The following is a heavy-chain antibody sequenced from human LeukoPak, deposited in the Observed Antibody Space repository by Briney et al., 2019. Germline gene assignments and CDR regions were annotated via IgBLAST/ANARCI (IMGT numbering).Heavy chain of an antibody. D-gene: IGHD6-19*01. Sequence: PSETLSLTCTVSGASISSSSYYWGWIRQPPGEGLEWIGYTYYSSSTYYNPSLKSRVTISVDTSKNQFSLMLNSVTAADTAAYYCATPGRIAVAGQFDYWGQGTLVTVSS. CDR2: TYYSSST. V-gene: IGHV4-39*01. CDR1: GASISSSSYY. CDR3: ATPGRIAVAGQFDY. J-gene: IGHJ4*02.